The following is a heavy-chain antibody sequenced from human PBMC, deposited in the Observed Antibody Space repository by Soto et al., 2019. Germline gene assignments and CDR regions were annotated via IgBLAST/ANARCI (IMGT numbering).Heavy chain of an antibody. Sequence: EVQLLESGGGLVQPGGSLRLSCAASGFTFSSYARSWVRQSPGKGLEWVSALSGSGGSTYYADSVKGRFTISRDNSKNTLYLQMTSLRAEDTAVYYCAKGVYSSSWYHFDYWGQGTLVTVSS. J-gene: IGHJ4*02. V-gene: IGHV3-23*01. CDR1: GFTFSSYA. D-gene: IGHD6-13*01. CDR2: LSGSGGST. CDR3: AKGVYSSSWYHFDY.